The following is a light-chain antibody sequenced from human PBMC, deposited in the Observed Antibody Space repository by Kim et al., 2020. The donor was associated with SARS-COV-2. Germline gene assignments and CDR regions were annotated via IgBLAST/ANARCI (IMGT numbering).Light chain of an antibody. CDR1: SLRPSL. J-gene: IGLJ2*01. V-gene: IGLV3-19*01. CDR3: NSWDSSGDRVV. CDR2: DKN. Sequence: ALGQTDRLTCQADSLRPSLASWFQQRPGQAPKLVIYDKNHRPSGIADRFSGSSSGNTASLTITGAQAEDEAVYYCNSWDSSGDRVVFGGGTQLTVL.